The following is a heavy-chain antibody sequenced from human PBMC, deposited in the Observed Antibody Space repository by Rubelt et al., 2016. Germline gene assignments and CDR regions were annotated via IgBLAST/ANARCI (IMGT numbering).Heavy chain of an antibody. Sequence: PGGSLRLSCEASGFSFNTYKMNWVRQAPGKGLEWVSAIGGSGSTTYYADSVKGRFTISRDNSKNTMYLQMNTLRAEDTAVYYCAKARDITGWYGFDYWGQGTLVTVSS. J-gene: IGHJ4*02. D-gene: IGHD6-19*01. V-gene: IGHV3-23*01. CDR3: AKARDITGWYGFDY. CDR2: IGGSGSTT. CDR1: GFSFNTYK.